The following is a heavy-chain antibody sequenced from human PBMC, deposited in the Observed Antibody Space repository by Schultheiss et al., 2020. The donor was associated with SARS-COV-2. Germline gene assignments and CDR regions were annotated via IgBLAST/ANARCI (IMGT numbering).Heavy chain of an antibody. D-gene: IGHD3-22*01. CDR3: ARVPIGSSGYPGGMDV. V-gene: IGHV3-33*01. J-gene: IGHJ6*02. Sequence: GGSLRLSCAASGFTFSSYGMHWVRQAPGKGLEWVAVIWYDGSNKYYADSVKGRFTISRDNSKNTLYLQMNSLRAEDTAVYYCARVPIGSSGYPGGMDVWGQGTTVTVSS. CDR2: IWYDGSNK. CDR1: GFTFSSYG.